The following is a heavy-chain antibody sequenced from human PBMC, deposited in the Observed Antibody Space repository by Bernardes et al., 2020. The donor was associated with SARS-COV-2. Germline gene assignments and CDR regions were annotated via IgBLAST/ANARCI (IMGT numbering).Heavy chain of an antibody. J-gene: IGHJ6*02. D-gene: IGHD3-9*01. CDR2: ISYDGSNK. Sequence: SLRFSCAASGFTFSSYAMHWVRQAPGKGLEWVAVISYDGSNKYYADSVKGRFTISRDNSKNTLYLQMNSLRAEDTAVYYCARALRYDILTGYYPYYYYGMDVWGQGTTVTVSS. CDR3: ARALRYDILTGYYPYYYYGMDV. V-gene: IGHV3-30-3*01. CDR1: GFTFSSYA.